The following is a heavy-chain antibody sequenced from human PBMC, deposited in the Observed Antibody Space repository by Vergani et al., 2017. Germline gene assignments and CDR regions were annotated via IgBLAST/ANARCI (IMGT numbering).Heavy chain of an antibody. Sequence: EVQLVESGGGLVKPGGSLRLSCAASGFSFSNAWMPWVRQGPGKGLEWVGRIKSQIDGGTTDYAAPVKGRFTISRDDSTIMLYLHMNSLKTEDTAVYYCTTLSPNWAHWWGQGTLVNVSS. J-gene: IGHJ4*02. CDR3: TTLSPNWAHW. CDR2: IKSQIDGGTT. CDR1: GFSFSNAW. D-gene: IGHD7-27*01. V-gene: IGHV3-15*01.